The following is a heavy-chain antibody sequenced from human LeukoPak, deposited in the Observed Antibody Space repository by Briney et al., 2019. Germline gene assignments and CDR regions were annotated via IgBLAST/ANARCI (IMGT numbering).Heavy chain of an antibody. J-gene: IGHJ4*02. D-gene: IGHD3-3*01. CDR3: ARVLDYDFWSGYYNYFDY. V-gene: IGHV3-74*01. CDR2: INSDGSST. CDR1: GFTFSSYW. Sequence: GGSLRLSCAASGFTFSSYWMHWVRQAPGKGLVWVSRINSDGSSTSYADSVKGRFTISRDNAKNTLYLQMNSLRAEDTVVYYCARVLDYDFWSGYYNYFDYWGQGTLVTVSS.